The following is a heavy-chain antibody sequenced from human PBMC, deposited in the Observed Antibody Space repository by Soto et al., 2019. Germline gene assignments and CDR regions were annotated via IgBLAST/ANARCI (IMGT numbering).Heavy chain of an antibody. Sequence: QVPLVESGGGVVQPGRSLRLSCAASGFTFSSYAMHWVRQAPGKGLEWVAGISYDGSNKYYADSVKGRFTISRDNSKNTLYLQMNSLRAEDTAVYYCARDRLRYNWNDFPYYYYGMDVWGQGTKVTVSS. CDR2: ISYDGSNK. D-gene: IGHD1-1*01. CDR1: GFTFSSYA. V-gene: IGHV3-30-3*01. CDR3: ARDRLRYNWNDFPYYYYGMDV. J-gene: IGHJ6*02.